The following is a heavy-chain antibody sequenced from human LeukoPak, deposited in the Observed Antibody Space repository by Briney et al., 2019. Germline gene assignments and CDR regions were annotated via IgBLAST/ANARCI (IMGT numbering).Heavy chain of an antibody. V-gene: IGHV1-18*01. CDR2: ISAYNGNT. D-gene: IGHD3-10*01. J-gene: IGHJ6*02. CDR1: GYTSTSYG. CDR3: ARSLYGVRVNSMDV. Sequence: ASVKVSCKASGYTSTSYGISWVRQAPGQGLEWMGWISAYNGNTNYAQKLQGRVTMTTDTSTSTAYMELRSLRSDDTAVYYCARSLYGVRVNSMDVWGQGTTVTVSS.